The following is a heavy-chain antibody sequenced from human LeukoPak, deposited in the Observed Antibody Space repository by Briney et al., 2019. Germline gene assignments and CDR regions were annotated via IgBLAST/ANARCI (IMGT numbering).Heavy chain of an antibody. CDR2: IKQDGSEK. Sequence: PGGSLRLSCAASGFTFSSYWMNWVRQAPGKGLEWVANIKQDGSEKSYVDSVKGRFTISRDSTKNSLYLQMNSLRADDTAVYYCARLSGDITVFDLWGQGTLVTVSS. CDR3: ARLSGDITVFDL. D-gene: IGHD1-20*01. J-gene: IGHJ4*02. CDR1: GFTFSSYW. V-gene: IGHV3-7*01.